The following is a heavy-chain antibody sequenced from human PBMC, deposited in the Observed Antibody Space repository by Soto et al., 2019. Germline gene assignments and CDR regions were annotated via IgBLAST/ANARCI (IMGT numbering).Heavy chain of an antibody. V-gene: IGHV3-13*01. Sequence: GGSLRLSCAASGFTFSSYAMSWVRQAPGKGLEWVSAIGTAGDTYYPGSVKGRFTISRENAKNSLYLQMNSLRAGDTAVYYCAREGARSDAFDIWGQGTMVTVSS. CDR3: AREGARSDAFDI. CDR1: GFTFSSYA. CDR2: IGTAGDT. J-gene: IGHJ3*02. D-gene: IGHD1-26*01.